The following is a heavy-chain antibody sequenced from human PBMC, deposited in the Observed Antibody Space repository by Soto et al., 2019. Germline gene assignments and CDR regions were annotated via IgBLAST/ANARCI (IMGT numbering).Heavy chain of an antibody. CDR1: GYIFTAYS. CDR3: AREENCSDGICYSEYFQR. V-gene: IGHV1-46*01. J-gene: IGHJ1*01. D-gene: IGHD2-15*01. CDR2: VNPSGGST. Sequence: RASVEVSCKASGYIFTAYSMHWVRQAPGQGLEWMGVVNPSGGSTNYAQKFQGRITMTRDTSTSTVYMDLSSLTSEDTAVYYCAREENCSDGICYSEYFQRWGQGTLVTVSS.